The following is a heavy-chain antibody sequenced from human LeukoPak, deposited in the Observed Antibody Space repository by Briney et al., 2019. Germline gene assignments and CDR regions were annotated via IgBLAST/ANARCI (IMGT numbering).Heavy chain of an antibody. D-gene: IGHD6-19*01. Sequence: GASVKVSCKASGYTFTSYGISWVRQAPGQGLEWMGWISAYNGNTNYAQKLQGRVTMTTDTSTSTAYMELRSLRSDDTAVYYCARDLSGSSGWLDGPDYWGQGTLVTVSS. V-gene: IGHV1-18*01. J-gene: IGHJ4*02. CDR1: GYTFTSYG. CDR2: ISAYNGNT. CDR3: ARDLSGSSGWLDGPDY.